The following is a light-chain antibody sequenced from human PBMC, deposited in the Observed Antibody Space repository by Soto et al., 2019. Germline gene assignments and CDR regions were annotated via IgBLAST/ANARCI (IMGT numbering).Light chain of an antibody. CDR1: SSNIGAGYD. J-gene: IGLJ1*01. Sequence: QSVLTQPPSVSWAPGQRVTIACTGSSSNIGAGYDVHWYQQLPGTAPKLLIYGNSNRPSGVPDRFSGSKSGTSASLAITGLQAEDEADYYCQSYDSSLSGYYVFGTGTK. CDR2: GNS. CDR3: QSYDSSLSGYYV. V-gene: IGLV1-40*01.